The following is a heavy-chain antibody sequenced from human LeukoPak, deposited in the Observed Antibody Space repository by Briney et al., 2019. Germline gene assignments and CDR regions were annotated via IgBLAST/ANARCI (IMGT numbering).Heavy chain of an antibody. CDR3: ARGRLFIAAAGTMDFDY. D-gene: IGHD6-13*01. CDR2: INHSGST. V-gene: IGHV4-34*01. CDR1: GGSFSGYY. J-gene: IGHJ4*02. Sequence: SETLSLTCAVYGGSFSGYYWSWIRQPPGKGLEWIGEINHSGSTNYNPSLKSRVTISVDTSKNHFSLKLSSVTAADTAVYYCARGRLFIAAAGTMDFDYWGQGTLVTVSS.